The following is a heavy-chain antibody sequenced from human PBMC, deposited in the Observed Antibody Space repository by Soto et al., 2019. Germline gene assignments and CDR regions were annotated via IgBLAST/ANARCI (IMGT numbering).Heavy chain of an antibody. J-gene: IGHJ3*02. Sequence: WETLSLTCAFSVYPITKGYFWGWIRKPPGKGLEWIGSIYHDGTTNYNPSLKSRVIISVDTSKNQFSLELRALTAADTAVYSCVRDTSLSIKLGFEIGGQGSIGTV. D-gene: IGHD3-16*01. CDR3: VRDTSLSIKLGFEI. CDR1: VYPITKGYF. CDR2: IYHDGTT. V-gene: IGHV4-38-2*02.